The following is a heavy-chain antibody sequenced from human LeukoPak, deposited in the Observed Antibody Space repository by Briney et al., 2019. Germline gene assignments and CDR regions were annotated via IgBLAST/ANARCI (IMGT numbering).Heavy chain of an antibody. V-gene: IGHV3-9*01. D-gene: IGHD1-26*01. CDR1: GFTFDDYA. J-gene: IGHJ6*03. CDR3: ARVGGNYYYYYMDV. Sequence: PGGSLRLSCAASGFTFDDYAMHWVRQAPGKGLEWVSGISWNSGTIGYADSVKGRFTISRDNAKNSLYLQMNSLRAEDTAVYYCARVGGNYYYYYMDVWGKGTTVTISS. CDR2: ISWNSGTI.